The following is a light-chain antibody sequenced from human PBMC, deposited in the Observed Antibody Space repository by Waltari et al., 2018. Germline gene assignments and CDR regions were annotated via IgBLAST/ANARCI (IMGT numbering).Light chain of an antibody. CDR2: EVS. Sequence: QSALTPPASVSGSPGQSITLSCTGTSSDFGRSNYVSWYQQHPGQAPNLMIYEVSNRPSGVSNRFYGSKSGNTASLTISGLQAEDEADYYCSSYTSSSTPWVFGGGTKLTVL. CDR1: SSDFGRSNY. CDR3: SSYTSSSTPWV. V-gene: IGLV2-14*01. J-gene: IGLJ3*02.